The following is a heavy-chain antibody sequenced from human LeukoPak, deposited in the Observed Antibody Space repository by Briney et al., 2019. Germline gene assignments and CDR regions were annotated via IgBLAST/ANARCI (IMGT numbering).Heavy chain of an antibody. D-gene: IGHD2-15*01. J-gene: IGHJ6*02. CDR2: IYTSGST. CDR1: GGSISSYY. Sequence: PSETLSLTCTVSGGSISSYYWSWIRQPTGKGLEWIGRIYTSGSTNYNPSLKSRVTMSVDTSKNQFSLKLSSVTAADTAVYYCARDTNRRLGGHNYYYYGMDVWGQGTTVTVSS. V-gene: IGHV4-4*07. CDR3: ARDTNRRLGGHNYYYYGMDV.